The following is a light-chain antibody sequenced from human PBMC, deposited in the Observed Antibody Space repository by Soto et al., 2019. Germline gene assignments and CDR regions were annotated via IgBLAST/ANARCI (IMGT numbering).Light chain of an antibody. J-gene: IGLJ1*01. V-gene: IGLV2-14*03. Sequence: QSPRTQPASVSGSPGQAITVSCSGTISDIGAHNFVSWYQQHPGKAPKLIIYEVINRPSGVSDRFSGSKSGNTASLTISGLQSEDEADYYCNSYTTSNTFVFGSGTKVTVL. CDR1: ISDIGAHNF. CDR3: NSYTTSNTFV. CDR2: EVI.